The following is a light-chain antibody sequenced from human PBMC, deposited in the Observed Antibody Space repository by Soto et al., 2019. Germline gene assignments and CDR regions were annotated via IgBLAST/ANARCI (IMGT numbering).Light chain of an antibody. CDR1: NIGSKS. CDR2: YDS. V-gene: IGLV3-21*04. Sequence: SYELTQPXXVSXXXXXXASXXXGGNNIGSKSVHWYQQRPGQAPVLVIYYDSDRPSGIPERFSGSNSGNTATLTISRVEAGDEADYYCQVWDSNNDHVVFGGGTKVTVL. CDR3: QVWDSNNDHVV. J-gene: IGLJ2*01.